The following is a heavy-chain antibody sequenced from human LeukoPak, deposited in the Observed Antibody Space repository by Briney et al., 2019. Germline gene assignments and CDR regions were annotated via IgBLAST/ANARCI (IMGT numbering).Heavy chain of an antibody. D-gene: IGHD2-21*01. V-gene: IGHV3-15*01. CDR2: IRRKTDGETT. CDR3: VTDLVIKGYFDY. J-gene: IGHJ4*02. Sequence: GGSLRLYCAASRFTFSNVWMSWVRQVPGKGLEWVGRIRRKTDGETTDHAAPVKGRFTISRDDSKNTLYLQMNSLKTEDTAVYYCVTDLVIKGYFDYWGQGALVTVSS. CDR1: RFTFSNVW.